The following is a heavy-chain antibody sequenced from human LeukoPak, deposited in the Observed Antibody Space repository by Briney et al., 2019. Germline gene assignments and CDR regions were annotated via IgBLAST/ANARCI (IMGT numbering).Heavy chain of an antibody. CDR2: ISSNGGST. Sequence: GGSLRLSCAASGFTFSSYAMHWVRQAPGKGLEYVSAISSNGGSTYYANSVKGRFTISRDNAKNSLYLQMNSLRAEDTAVYYCAREDCSGGSCYSGSLDYWGQGTLVTVSS. CDR1: GFTFSSYA. D-gene: IGHD2-15*01. CDR3: AREDCSGGSCYSGSLDY. J-gene: IGHJ4*02. V-gene: IGHV3-64*01.